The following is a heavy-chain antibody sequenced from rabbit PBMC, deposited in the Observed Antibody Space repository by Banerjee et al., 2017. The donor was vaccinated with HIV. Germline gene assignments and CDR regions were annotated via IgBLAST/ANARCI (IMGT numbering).Heavy chain of an antibody. Sequence: QEQLEESGGDLVKPEGSLALTCTASGFSFSSSYWICWVRQAPGKGLEWIACIYAGSSGSTYYASWAKGRFTISKTSSTTVTLQMTSLTAADTATYFCARDAGYAGYGYAMFNLWGPGTLVTVS. CDR2: IYAGSSGST. CDR3: ARDAGYAGYGYAMFNL. V-gene: IGHV1S45*01. J-gene: IGHJ4*01. D-gene: IGHD6-1*01. CDR1: GFSFSSSYW.